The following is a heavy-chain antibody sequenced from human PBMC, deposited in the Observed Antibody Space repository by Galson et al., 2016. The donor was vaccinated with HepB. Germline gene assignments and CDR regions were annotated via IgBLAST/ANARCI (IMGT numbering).Heavy chain of an antibody. J-gene: IGHJ2*01. V-gene: IGHV2-5*02. D-gene: IGHD4-17*01. CDR2: ICWDDDK. CDR1: GFSLSTRGVS. CDR3: AHSLYGDYSGGWYFDV. Sequence: PALVKPTQTLTLTCTFSGFSLSTRGVSVGWIRQPPGKALEWLAFICWDDDKRYSPSLKSRLTITKDPPKNQVVLTITNVDPVDTGTYFCAHSLYGDYSGGWYFDVWGRGTLVTVSS.